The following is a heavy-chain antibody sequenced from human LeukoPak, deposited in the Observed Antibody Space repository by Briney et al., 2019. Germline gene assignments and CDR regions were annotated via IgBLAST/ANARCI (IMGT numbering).Heavy chain of an antibody. D-gene: IGHD6-13*01. J-gene: IGHJ4*02. CDR1: GGTFSSYA. CDR2: IIPILGIA. Sequence: PGASVKVSCKASGGTFSSYAISWVRQAPGQGLEWMGRIIPILGIANYAQKFQGRVTITADKSTSTAYMELSSLRSEDTAVYYCARVAPSSWCPDYWGQGTLVTVSS. CDR3: ARVAPSSWCPDY. V-gene: IGHV1-69*04.